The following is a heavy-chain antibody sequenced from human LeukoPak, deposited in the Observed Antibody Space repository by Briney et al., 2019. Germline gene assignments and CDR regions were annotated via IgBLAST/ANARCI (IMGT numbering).Heavy chain of an antibody. J-gene: IGHJ4*02. CDR3: AEGSETFAY. CDR2: IDSTSTYI. D-gene: IGHD3-10*01. V-gene: IGHV3-21*01. CDR1: GFTVSSNY. Sequence: GGSLRLSCAASGFTVSSNYMNWVRQAPGKGLEWVSSIDSTSTYIYYADSVKGRFTISRDNAENLLYLQMNSLRAEDTAVYYCAEGSETFAYWGQGALVTVSS.